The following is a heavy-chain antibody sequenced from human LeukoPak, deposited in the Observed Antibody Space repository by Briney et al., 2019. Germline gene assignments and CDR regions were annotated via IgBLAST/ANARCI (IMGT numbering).Heavy chain of an antibody. V-gene: IGHV4-4*07. CDR2: IYSSGST. J-gene: IGHJ5*02. CDR3: GRSHPQSSSEMLYNWFDP. CDR1: GGSISSYY. D-gene: IGHD6-13*01. Sequence: SETLSLTCTVSGGSISSYYWSWLRQPAGKGLEWIGCIYSSGSTNYNPSLKSRVTMSVDTSKNQFSLKLSSVTAADTAVYFCGRSHPQSSSEMLYNWFDPWGEGTLVTLSS.